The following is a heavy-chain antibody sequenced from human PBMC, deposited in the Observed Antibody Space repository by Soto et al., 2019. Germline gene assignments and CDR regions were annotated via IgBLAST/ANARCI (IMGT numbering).Heavy chain of an antibody. CDR1: DGCSGGYY. Sequence: ENPDLTFAVDDGCSGGYYCTWIRQPPGKGLEWIGEINHSGSTNYNPTLKSRVTISVDTSKNQFSLKLSSVTAADTAVYYCARRPFGGRIAPWGQGTLVTVS. CDR3: ARRPFGGRIAP. V-gene: IGHV4-34*01. CDR2: INHSGST. J-gene: IGHJ5*02. D-gene: IGHD3-16*01.